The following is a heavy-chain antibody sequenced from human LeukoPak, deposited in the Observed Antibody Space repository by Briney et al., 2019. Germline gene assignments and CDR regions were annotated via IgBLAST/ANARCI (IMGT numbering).Heavy chain of an antibody. CDR3: ATRGSDFWSGFDY. D-gene: IGHD3-3*01. V-gene: IGHV1-24*01. CDR2: FDPEKAEI. CDR1: GNTLRELP. Sequence: ASVKVSCKLSGNTLRELPIQWVRQAGGKGLEWMAGFDPEKAEIVYAQTFQGRVTMTEDTPTNTAYMELTSLTSDDTALYYCATRGSDFWSGFDYWGQGTQVTVSS. J-gene: IGHJ4*02.